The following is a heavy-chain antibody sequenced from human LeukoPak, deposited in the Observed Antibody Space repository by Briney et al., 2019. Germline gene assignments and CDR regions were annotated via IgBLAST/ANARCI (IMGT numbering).Heavy chain of an antibody. CDR1: GFSFNNYW. V-gene: IGHV3-7*05. J-gene: IGHJ4*02. Sequence: GGSLRLSCAVSGFSFNNYWMSWVRQAPGKGLEWVANIKQDGSEKYYVDSVKGRFSISRDNAKNSLYLQMNSLRAEDTAVYYCARDYDFWSGYLDYWGQGTLVTVSS. CDR3: ARDYDFWSGYLDY. D-gene: IGHD3-3*01. CDR2: IKQDGSEK.